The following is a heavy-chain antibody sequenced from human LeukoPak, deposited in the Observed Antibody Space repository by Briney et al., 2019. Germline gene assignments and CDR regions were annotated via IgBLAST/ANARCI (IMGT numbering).Heavy chain of an antibody. CDR2: INHSGST. D-gene: IGHD3-10*01. CDR1: GGSFSGYY. CDR3: ARGDVLLWFGELSSNWFDP. J-gene: IGHJ5*02. V-gene: IGHV4-34*01. Sequence: SETLSLTCAVYGGSFSGYYWSWIRQPPGKGLEWIGEINHSGSTNYNPPLKSRVTISVDTSKNQFSLKLSSVTAADTAVYYCARGDVLLWFGELSSNWFDPWGQGTLVTVSS.